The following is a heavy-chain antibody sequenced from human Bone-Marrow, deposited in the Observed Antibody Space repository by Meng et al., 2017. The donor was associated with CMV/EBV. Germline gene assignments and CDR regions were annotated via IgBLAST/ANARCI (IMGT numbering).Heavy chain of an antibody. D-gene: IGHD3-3*01. J-gene: IGHJ4*02. V-gene: IGHV3-21*01. CDR3: ARKRITIFGVVRGFDY. CDR1: EFTVSNTY. CDR2: ISSSSSYI. Sequence: GGSLRLSCAVSEFTVSNTYMSWVRQAPGKGLEWVSSISSSSSYIYYVDSVKGRFAISRDNAKNSLYLQMNSLRAEDTAVYYCARKRITIFGVVRGFDYWGQGTLVTVSS.